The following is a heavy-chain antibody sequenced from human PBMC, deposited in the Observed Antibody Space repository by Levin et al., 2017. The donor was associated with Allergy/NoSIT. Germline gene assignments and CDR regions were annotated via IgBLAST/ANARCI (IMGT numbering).Heavy chain of an antibody. CDR2: ISYDGSNK. CDR3: ARDRRNYYGSGDPPYFDY. Sequence: PGGSLRLSCAASGFTFSSYAMHWVRQAPGKGLEWVAVISYDGSNKYYADSVKGRFTISRDNSKNTLYLQMNSLRAEDTAVYYCARDRRNYYGSGDPPYFDYWGQGTLVTVSS. D-gene: IGHD3-10*01. J-gene: IGHJ4*02. V-gene: IGHV3-30*04. CDR1: GFTFSSYA.